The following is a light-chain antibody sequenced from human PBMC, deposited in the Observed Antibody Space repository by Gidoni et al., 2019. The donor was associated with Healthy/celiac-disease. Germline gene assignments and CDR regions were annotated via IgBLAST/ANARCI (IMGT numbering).Light chain of an antibody. Sequence: SYVLTQPPSVSVAPGKTARITCGGNNIGSKSVHWYQQKPGQAPVLVIYYDSDRPSGIPERFSGSNSGNTATLTISRVEAGDEAYYYCQVWDSSSDHSVVFGGGTKLTVL. V-gene: IGLV3-21*04. CDR3: QVWDSSSDHSVV. CDR2: YDS. CDR1: NIGSKS. J-gene: IGLJ2*01.